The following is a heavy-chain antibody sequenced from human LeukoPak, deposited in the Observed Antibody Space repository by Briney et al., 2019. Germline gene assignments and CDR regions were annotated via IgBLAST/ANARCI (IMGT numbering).Heavy chain of an antibody. D-gene: IGHD2-21*02. J-gene: IGHJ5*02. CDR1: GFTFSSYT. CDR2: ISYDESNK. CDR3: ARAIRCGGDCYSGWFDP. Sequence: GRSLRLSCVASGFTFSSYTVHWVRQAPGKGLEWVALISYDESNKYYADSVKGRFTISRDTSKNTLYLQMNSLRAEDTAVYYCARAIRCGGDCYSGWFDPWGQGTRVTVSS. V-gene: IGHV3-30*04.